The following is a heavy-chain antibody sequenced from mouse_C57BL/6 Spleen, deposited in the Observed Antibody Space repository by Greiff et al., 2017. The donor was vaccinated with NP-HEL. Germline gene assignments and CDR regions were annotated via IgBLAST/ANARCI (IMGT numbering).Heavy chain of an antibody. V-gene: IGHV1-77*01. CDR1: GYTFTDYY. J-gene: IGHJ3*01. Sequence: VQLQQSGAELVKPGASVKISCKASGYTFTDYYINWVKQRPGQGLEWIGKIGPGSGSTYYNEKFKGKATLTADKSSSTSEDSAVYFCARENGYDRTWFAYWGQGTLVTVSA. CDR2: IGPGSGST. CDR3: ARENGYDRTWFAY. D-gene: IGHD2-2*01.